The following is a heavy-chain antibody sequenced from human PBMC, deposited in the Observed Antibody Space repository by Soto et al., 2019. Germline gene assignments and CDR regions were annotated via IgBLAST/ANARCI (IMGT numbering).Heavy chain of an antibody. CDR2: ISYDGSNK. V-gene: IGHV3-30*18. Sequence: LRLSCAASGFTFSSYGMHWVRQAPGKGLEWVAVISYDGSNKYYADSVKGRFTISRDNSKNTLYLQMNSLRAEDAAVYYCAKDGASYYYYGMDVWGQGTTVTVSS. CDR1: GFTFSSYG. J-gene: IGHJ6*02. CDR3: AKDGASYYYYGMDV. D-gene: IGHD3-10*01.